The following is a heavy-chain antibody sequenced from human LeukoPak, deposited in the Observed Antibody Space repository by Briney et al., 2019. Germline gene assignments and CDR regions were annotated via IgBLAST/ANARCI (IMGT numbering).Heavy chain of an antibody. V-gene: IGHV6-1*01. CDR3: ARDLAGFNGYDYCLDS. CDR2: TYYKATSYY. Sequence: SQTLSLTCTVSGDSVSSTTAAWNWIRQSPSRGLEWLGRTYYKATSYYDYAASVKSRLTLNSDTSKNQFSLQLSSVTPEDTAVYFCARDLAGFNGYDYCLDSWGQGILVTVSS. J-gene: IGHJ4*02. CDR1: GDSVSSTTAA. D-gene: IGHD5-12*01.